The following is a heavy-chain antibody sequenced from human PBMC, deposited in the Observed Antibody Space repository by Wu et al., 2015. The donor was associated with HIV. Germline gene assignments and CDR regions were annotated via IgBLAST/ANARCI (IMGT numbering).Heavy chain of an antibody. CDR2: IIPILGTA. CDR3: ARKMFGEDAFDI. Sequence: QVQLVQSGAEVKKPGSSVKVSCKASGGTFSSYAISWVRQAPGQGLEWMGGIIPILGTANYAQKFQGRVTITTDESASTAYMELSSLRSEDTAVYYCARKMFGEDAFDIWGQGTMVTVSS. D-gene: IGHD3-10*02. J-gene: IGHJ3*02. V-gene: IGHV1-69*05. CDR1: GGTFSSYA.